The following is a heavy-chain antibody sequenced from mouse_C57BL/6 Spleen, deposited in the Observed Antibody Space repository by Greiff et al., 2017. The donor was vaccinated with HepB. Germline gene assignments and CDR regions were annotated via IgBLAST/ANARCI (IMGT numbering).Heavy chain of an antibody. Sequence: VQLQQSGPELVKPGASVKMSCKASGYTFTDYNMHWVKQSHGKSLEWIGYINPNNGGTSYNQKFKGKATLTVNKSSSTAYMELRSLTSEDSAVYYCARTRITTVVAEAMDYWGQGTSVTVSS. J-gene: IGHJ4*01. D-gene: IGHD1-1*01. CDR1: GYTFTDYN. V-gene: IGHV1-22*01. CDR2: INPNNGGT. CDR3: ARTRITTVVAEAMDY.